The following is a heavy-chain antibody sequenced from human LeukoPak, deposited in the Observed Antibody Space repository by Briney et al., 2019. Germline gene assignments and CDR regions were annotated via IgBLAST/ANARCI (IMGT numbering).Heavy chain of an antibody. V-gene: IGHV1-2*06. CDR2: IDPNSGGT. J-gene: IGHJ6*02. D-gene: IGHD3-10*01. CDR1: GYTFTGYY. Sequence: ASVKVSCKASGYTFTGYYMHWVRQAPGQGPEWMGRIDPNSGGTNYAQKFQGRVTMTRDTSISTAYMELSRLRSDDTAVYYCARAHGSGIYGMDVWGQGTTVTVSS. CDR3: ARAHGSGIYGMDV.